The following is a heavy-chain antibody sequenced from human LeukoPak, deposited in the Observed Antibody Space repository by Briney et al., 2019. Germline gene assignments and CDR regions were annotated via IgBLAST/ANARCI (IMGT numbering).Heavy chain of an antibody. V-gene: IGHV4-59*01. CDR3: ARGVYIAAAQYGY. D-gene: IGHD6-13*01. CDR2: IYYSGTT. Sequence: SETLSLTCTVSGGYISSYYWRWIRQLPGKGLEWIGYIYYSGTTNYNPSLKSRVTISVDTSKNQFSLKLSSVTAADTAVYYCARGVYIAAAQYGYWGQGTLVTVSS. CDR1: GGYISSYY. J-gene: IGHJ4*02.